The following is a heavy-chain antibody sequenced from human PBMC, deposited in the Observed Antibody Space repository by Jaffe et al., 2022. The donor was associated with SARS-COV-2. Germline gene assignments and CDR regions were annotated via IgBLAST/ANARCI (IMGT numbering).Heavy chain of an antibody. V-gene: IGHV3-33*01. CDR2: IWYDGSNK. D-gene: IGHD4-17*01. J-gene: IGHJ1*01. CDR3: ASYGDGAEYFQH. Sequence: QVQLVESGGGVVQPGRSLRLSCAASGFTFSSYGMHWVRQAPGKGLEWVAVIWYDGSNKYYADSVKGRFTISRDNSKNTLYLQMNSLRAEDTAVYYCASYGDGAEYFQHWGQGTLVTVSS. CDR1: GFTFSSYG.